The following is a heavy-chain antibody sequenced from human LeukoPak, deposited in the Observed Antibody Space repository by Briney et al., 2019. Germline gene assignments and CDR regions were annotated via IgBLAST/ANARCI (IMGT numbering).Heavy chain of an antibody. V-gene: IGHV3-30-3*01. Sequence: GRSLRLSCAASGFTFSSYAMHWVRQAPGKGLEWVAVISYDGSNKYYADSVKGRFTISRDNSKNTLYLQMNSLRAEDTAVYYCAKEGREGAFDYWGQGTLVTVSS. CDR1: GFTFSSYA. CDR2: ISYDGSNK. CDR3: AKEGREGAFDY. J-gene: IGHJ4*02. D-gene: IGHD1-26*01.